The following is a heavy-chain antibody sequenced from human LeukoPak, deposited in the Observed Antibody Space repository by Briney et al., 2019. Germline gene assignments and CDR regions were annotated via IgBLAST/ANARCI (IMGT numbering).Heavy chain of an antibody. CDR2: IYYSGST. CDR3: ARSTVYYYYGMDV. Sequence: PSETLSLTCTVSGGSISSYYWGWIRQPPGKGLEWIGYIYYSGSTNYNPSLKSRVTISVDTSKNQFSLKLSSVTAADTAVYYCARSTVYYYYGMDVWGQGTTVTVSS. J-gene: IGHJ6*02. V-gene: IGHV4-59*01. D-gene: IGHD4-17*01. CDR1: GGSISSYY.